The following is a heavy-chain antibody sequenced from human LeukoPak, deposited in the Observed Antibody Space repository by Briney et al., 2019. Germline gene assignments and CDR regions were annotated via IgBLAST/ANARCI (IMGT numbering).Heavy chain of an antibody. Sequence: ASVKVSCKASGYTFTGYYMHWVRQAPGQGLEWMGWMNSISGGTQYAQKFQGRVTMTSDTSIGTAYMELSRLTSDDTAVYYCATNPYVTFYSMDVWGQGTTVTV. V-gene: IGHV1-2*02. CDR3: ATNPYVTFYSMDV. D-gene: IGHD3-10*02. J-gene: IGHJ6*02. CDR1: GYTFTGYY. CDR2: MNSISGGT.